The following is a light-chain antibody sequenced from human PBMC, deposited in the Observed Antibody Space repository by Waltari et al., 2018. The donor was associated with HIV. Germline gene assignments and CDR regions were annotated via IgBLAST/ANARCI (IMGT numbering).Light chain of an antibody. V-gene: IGLV3-21*04. CDR3: HVYGNNNDVL. CDR1: DVGLGS. CDR2: YDS. Sequence: SYLLPHTPPVSVPSGSPATLTCLGPDVGLGSVPWYRQKPGHAPVLVMYYDSQRPSGVAERFSGSKSGNMATLSIGSLGVGDEAGYYCHVYGNNNDVLFGRGTNLTVL. J-gene: IGLJ2*01.